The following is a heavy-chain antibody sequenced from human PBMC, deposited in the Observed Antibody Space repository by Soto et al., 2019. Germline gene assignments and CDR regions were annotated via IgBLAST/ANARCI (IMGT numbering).Heavy chain of an antibody. J-gene: IGHJ5*02. CDR1: GFTFSSYS. V-gene: IGHV3-21*01. CDR3: ASDSGSGSYFDP. Sequence: GGSLRLSCAASGFTFSSYSMNWVRQAPGKGLEWVSSISSSSSYIYYADSVKGRFTISRVNAKNSLYLQMNSLRAEDTAVYYCASDSGSGSYFDPWGQGTLVT. D-gene: IGHD3-10*01. CDR2: ISSSSSYI.